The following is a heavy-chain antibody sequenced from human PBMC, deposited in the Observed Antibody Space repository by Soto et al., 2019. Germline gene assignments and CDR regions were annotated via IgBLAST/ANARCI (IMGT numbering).Heavy chain of an antibody. J-gene: IGHJ4*02. CDR2: TSYDGSNK. Sequence: GSLRLSFISSGFTFSSYALHWVRQAPGKGLEWVAVTSYDGSNKYYADSVEGRFTISRDNSKNTLYLQTSSLTTEDTAMYYCARDWETSATGLIDSWGQGTLVTVSS. CDR3: ARDWETSATGLIDS. V-gene: IGHV3-30-3*01. D-gene: IGHD3-9*01. CDR1: GFTFSSYA.